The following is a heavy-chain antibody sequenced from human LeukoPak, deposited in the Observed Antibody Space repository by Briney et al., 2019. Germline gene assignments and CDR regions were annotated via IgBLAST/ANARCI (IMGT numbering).Heavy chain of an antibody. Sequence: GGSLRLSSTASGFTFNSYWMTWVRQAPGKGLEWVANIRHDGSARYYGDSVKGRFTISRDDAKNSLFLQMNSLRGDDTALYYCARDNSGFDYWGQGTMVTVSS. CDR1: GFTFNSYW. CDR2: IRHDGSAR. D-gene: IGHD6-19*01. V-gene: IGHV3-7*01. CDR3: ARDNSGFDY. J-gene: IGHJ4*02.